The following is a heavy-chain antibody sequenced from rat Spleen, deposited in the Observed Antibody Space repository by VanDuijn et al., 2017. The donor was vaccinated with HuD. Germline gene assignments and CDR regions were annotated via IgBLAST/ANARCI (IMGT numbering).Heavy chain of an antibody. CDR3: TTDGHTMGMAY. CDR1: GFVFSYYG. V-gene: IGHV5-27*01. CDR2: ISTGGGST. D-gene: IGHD1-7*01. Sequence: EVQLVESGGGVLQPGRSLRLSCTASGFVFSYYGMAWVRQAPTKGLEWVAYISTGGGSTYYRDSVKGRFTISRDNAKSTLYLQMDSLRSEDTATYYCTTDGHTMGMAYWGQGVMVTVSS. J-gene: IGHJ2*01.